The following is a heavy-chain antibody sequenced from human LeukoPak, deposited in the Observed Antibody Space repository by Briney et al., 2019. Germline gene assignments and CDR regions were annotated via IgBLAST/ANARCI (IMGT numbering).Heavy chain of an antibody. Sequence: PSETLSPTCTVSGGSISSGGYYWSWIRQHPGKGLEWIGYIYYSGSTYYNPSLKSRVTISVDTSKNQFSLKLSSVTAADTAVYYCARDPGPDSGYYYGMDVWGQGTTVTVSS. CDR3: ARDPGPDSGYYYGMDV. CDR1: GGSISSGGYY. V-gene: IGHV4-31*03. J-gene: IGHJ6*02. CDR2: IYYSGST. D-gene: IGHD1-14*01.